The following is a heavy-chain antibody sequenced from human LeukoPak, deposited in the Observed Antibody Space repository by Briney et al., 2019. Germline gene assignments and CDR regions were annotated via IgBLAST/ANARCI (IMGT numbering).Heavy chain of an antibody. Sequence: GASVKVSCKASGYTFTGYYMHWVRQAPGQGLEWMGWINPNSGGTNYAQKFQGRGTMTRDTSISTAYMELSRLRSDDTAMYYCAREVGIQALDIWGQGTMVTVSS. D-gene: IGHD1-26*01. V-gene: IGHV1-2*02. CDR3: AREVGIQALDI. CDR1: GYTFTGYY. CDR2: INPNSGGT. J-gene: IGHJ3*02.